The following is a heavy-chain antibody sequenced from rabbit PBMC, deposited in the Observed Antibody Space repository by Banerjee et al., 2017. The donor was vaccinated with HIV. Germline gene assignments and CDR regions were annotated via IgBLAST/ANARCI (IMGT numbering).Heavy chain of an antibody. V-gene: IGHV1S45*01. J-gene: IGHJ6*01. CDR1: GFSFSNGYV. CDR3: ARDTYGYAGHAFGGMDL. Sequence: QEQLEESGGDLVKPEGSLTLTCTASGFSFSNGYVMCWVRQAPGKGLEWIACINTISGDTVYATWAKGRFTISKTSSTTVTLQMTSLTAADTATYFCARDTYGYAGHAFGGMDLWGPGTLVTVS. CDR2: INTISGDT. D-gene: IGHD6-1*01.